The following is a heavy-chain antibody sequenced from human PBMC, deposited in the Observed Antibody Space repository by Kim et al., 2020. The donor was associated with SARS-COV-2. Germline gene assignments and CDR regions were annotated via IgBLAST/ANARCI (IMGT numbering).Heavy chain of an antibody. J-gene: IGHJ4*02. CDR1: GFTFSNSP. CDR3: AKDPFVTTVLTPGYFDS. V-gene: IGHV3-23*01. D-gene: IGHD4-17*01. CDR2: ISASGSDT. Sequence: GGSLRLSCAASGFTFSNSPMSWVRQAPGKGLEWVSTISASGSDTFYADSVKGRFTISRDNSRNTLYLQMNSLRAEDTAVYYCAKDPFVTTVLTPGYFDSWGQGTLVTVSS.